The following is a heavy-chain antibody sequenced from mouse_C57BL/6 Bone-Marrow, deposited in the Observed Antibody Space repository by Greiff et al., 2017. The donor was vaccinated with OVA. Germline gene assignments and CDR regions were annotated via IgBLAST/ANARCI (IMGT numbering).Heavy chain of an antibody. J-gene: IGHJ2*01. D-gene: IGHD1-1*01. CDR3: ARQVPLYYGSSCDY. CDR1: GYTFTSYW. CDR2: IHPNSGST. Sequence: VQLQQPGAELVKPGASVKLSCKASGYTFTSYWMHWVKQRPGQGLEWIGMIHPNSGSTNYNEKFKSKATLTVDKSSSTAYMQLSSLTSEDSAVYYCARQVPLYYGSSCDYWGQGTTLTVSS. V-gene: IGHV1-64*01.